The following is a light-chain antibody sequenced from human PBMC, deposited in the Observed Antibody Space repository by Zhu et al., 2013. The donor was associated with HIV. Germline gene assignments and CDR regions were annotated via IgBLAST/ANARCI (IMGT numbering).Light chain of an antibody. CDR1: SSNIGSGYD. V-gene: IGLV1-40*01. Sequence: QSVLTQPPSVSRAPGQRVTISCTGSSSNIGSGYDVHWYQQLPGTAPKLLIYGNSHRPSGVPDRFSASKSGTSASLAITGLQADDEADYYCQSFDSSLLGYVFGTGTRVTVL. J-gene: IGLJ1*01. CDR2: GNS. CDR3: QSFDSSLLGYV.